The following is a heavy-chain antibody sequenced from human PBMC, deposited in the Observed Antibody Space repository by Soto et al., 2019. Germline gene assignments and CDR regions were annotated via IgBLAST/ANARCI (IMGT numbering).Heavy chain of an antibody. CDR3: AKDRSSTSCYAFDY. Sequence: EVQLLESGGGLLQPGGSLRLSCAASGFTFRSYAMSWVRQAPGKGLEWVSAIGGSSGSTDYADSVKGRFTISRDNSKNPLFLKMNTLRAEDTALYYWAKDRSSTSCYAFDYGGQGPLATVPS. D-gene: IGHD2-2*01. J-gene: IGHJ4*02. CDR1: GFTFRSYA. CDR2: IGGSSGST. V-gene: IGHV3-23*01.